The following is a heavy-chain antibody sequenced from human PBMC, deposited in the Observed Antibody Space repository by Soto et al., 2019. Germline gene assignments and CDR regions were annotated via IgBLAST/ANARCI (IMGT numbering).Heavy chain of an antibody. CDR3: ASLWERDYFDY. Sequence: QVQLVESGGGVVQPGRSLRLSCAASGFTFSSYAMHWVRQAPGKGLEWVAVISYDGSNKYYADSVKGRFTISRDNSKNTLYLQMNSLRAEDTAVYYCASLWERDYFDYWGQGTLVTVSS. D-gene: IGHD1-26*01. V-gene: IGHV3-30-3*01. J-gene: IGHJ4*02. CDR2: ISYDGSNK. CDR1: GFTFSSYA.